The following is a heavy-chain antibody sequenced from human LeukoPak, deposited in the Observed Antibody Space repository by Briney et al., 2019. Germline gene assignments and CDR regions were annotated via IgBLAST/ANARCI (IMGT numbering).Heavy chain of an antibody. J-gene: IGHJ5*02. Sequence: ASVKVSCNSSGYTFTGYYMHWVRQAPGQGLEWMGWNNPNSGGTHYAQKFQGRVTMTRDTSINTAYMELSRLRSDDTAIYYCARGSSIVTSTSDLFDPWGQGALVAVS. CDR3: ARGSSIVTSTSDLFDP. CDR1: GYTFTGYY. V-gene: IGHV1-2*02. D-gene: IGHD6-6*01. CDR2: NNPNSGGT.